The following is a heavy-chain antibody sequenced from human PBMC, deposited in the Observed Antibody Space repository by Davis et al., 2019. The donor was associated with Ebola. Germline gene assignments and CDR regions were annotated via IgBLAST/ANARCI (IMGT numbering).Heavy chain of an antibody. CDR3: ARDYGDYIYDS. CDR2: IKPAGSNT. CDR1: GFTFSTYW. V-gene: IGHV3-74*01. J-gene: IGHJ4*02. D-gene: IGHD4-17*01. Sequence: GESLKISCAASGFTFSTYWMNWVRQVPGKGLVWVSRIKPAGSNTNYADSVKGRFTISRDNAKSTLFLQMNSLGVEDTGVYYCARDYGDYIYDSWGQGTRVTVSS.